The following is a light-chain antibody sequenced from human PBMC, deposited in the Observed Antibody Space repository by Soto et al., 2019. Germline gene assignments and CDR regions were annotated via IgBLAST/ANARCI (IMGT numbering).Light chain of an antibody. Sequence: QSVLTQPASVSGSPEQSITISCTGTSSDVGGYKFVSWYQHHPGKAPQLIIYEVSNRPSGISNRFSGSKSGNTASLTISGLQPEDEAHYYCFSYASSNTRLFGGGTKVTVL. J-gene: IGLJ2*01. CDR2: EVS. CDR3: FSYASSNTRL. V-gene: IGLV2-14*01. CDR1: SSDVGGYKF.